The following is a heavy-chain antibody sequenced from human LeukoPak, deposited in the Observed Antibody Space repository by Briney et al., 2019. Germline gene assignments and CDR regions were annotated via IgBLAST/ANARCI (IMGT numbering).Heavy chain of an antibody. V-gene: IGHV4-39*07. CDR2: SHYSGST. CDR3: ANADRYCSSGSCPVPDAFDF. J-gene: IGHJ3*01. CDR1: GGSISNSSYY. Sequence: SETLSLTCTVSGGSISNSSYYWGWIRQPPGKGLEWIGSSHYSGSTYYNPSLKSRVTISVDTSKNQFSLKLSSVTAADTAVYYCANADRYCSSGSCPVPDAFDFWGQGTMVAVSS. D-gene: IGHD2-15*01.